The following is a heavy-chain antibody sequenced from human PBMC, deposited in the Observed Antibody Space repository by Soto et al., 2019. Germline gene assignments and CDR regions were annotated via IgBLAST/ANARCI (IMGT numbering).Heavy chain of an antibody. D-gene: IGHD6-6*01. CDR2: ISSSSSYI. J-gene: IGHJ5*02. V-gene: IGHV3-21*01. Sequence: PGGSLRLSCAASGFTLSSYIMNWVRQSPGKGLEWVSSISSSSSYIYYADSVKGRFTISRDNAKNSLYLQMNSLRAEDTAVYYCARERSYSSSSGGFDPWGQGTLVTVSS. CDR1: GFTLSSYI. CDR3: ARERSYSSSSGGFDP.